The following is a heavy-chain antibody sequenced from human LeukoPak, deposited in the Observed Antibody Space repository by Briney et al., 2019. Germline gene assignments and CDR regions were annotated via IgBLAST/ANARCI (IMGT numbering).Heavy chain of an antibody. V-gene: IGHV4-4*07. CDR1: GGSISSYY. J-gene: IGHJ4*02. CDR2: IYTSGST. D-gene: IGHD3-3*01. CDR3: AREPYYDFWSGYFSGPHYFDY. Sequence: SETLSLTCTVSGGSISSYYWSWIRQPAGKGLEWIGRIYTSGSTNYNPSLKSRVTMSVDTSKNQFSLKLSSVTAADTAVYYCAREPYYDFWSGYFSGPHYFDYWGQGTLVTVSS.